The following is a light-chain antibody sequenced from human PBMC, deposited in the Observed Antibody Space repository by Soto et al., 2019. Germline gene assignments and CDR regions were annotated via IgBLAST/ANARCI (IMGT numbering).Light chain of an antibody. J-gene: IGKJ2*01. CDR2: GAS. CDR1: QSISSNY. CDR3: QQYGSSPPYP. Sequence: EIVLTQSPGTLSLSPGESATLSGRASQSISSNYLAWYQQKPGQAPRLLIYGASSRATGIPDRFSGSGSGTDFTLTISRLEPEDFAVYYCQQYGSSPPYPFGQGTKLEIK. V-gene: IGKV3-20*01.